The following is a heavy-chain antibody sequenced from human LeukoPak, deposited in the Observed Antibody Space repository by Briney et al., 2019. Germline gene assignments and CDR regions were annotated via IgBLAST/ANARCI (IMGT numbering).Heavy chain of an antibody. V-gene: IGHV3-30*18. D-gene: IGHD3-22*01. CDR1: GFTFSSYG. CDR2: ISYDGSNK. CDR3: AKDYYDRYFDF. J-gene: IGHJ4*02. Sequence: GGSLRLSCAASGFTFSSYGMHWVRQAPGKGLEWVAVISYDGSNKYYADSVKGRFTISRDNSKNTLYLQMNSLRAEDTALYYCAKDYYDRYFDFWGQGTLVTVSS.